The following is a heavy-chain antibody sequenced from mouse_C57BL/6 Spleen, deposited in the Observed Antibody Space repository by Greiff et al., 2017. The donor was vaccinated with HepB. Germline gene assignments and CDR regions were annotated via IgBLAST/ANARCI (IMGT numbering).Heavy chain of an antibody. D-gene: IGHD1-1*01. Sequence: VKLQESGAELARPGASVKLSCKASGYTFTSYGISWVKQRTGQGLEWIGEIYPRSGNTYYNEKFKGKATLTADKSSSTAYMELRSLTSEDSAVYFCAREIAHYYGSSYYFDYWGQGTTLTVSS. CDR3: AREIAHYYGSSYYFDY. V-gene: IGHV1-81*01. CDR1: GYTFTSYG. J-gene: IGHJ2*01. CDR2: IYPRSGNT.